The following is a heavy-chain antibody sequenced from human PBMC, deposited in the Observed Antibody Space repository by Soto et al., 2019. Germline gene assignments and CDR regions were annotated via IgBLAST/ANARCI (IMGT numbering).Heavy chain of an antibody. D-gene: IGHD4-17*01. J-gene: IGHJ5*02. V-gene: IGHV4-30-2*01. CDR1: GGSISSGGYS. CDR3: ARVNYGDYVRWFDP. Sequence: QLQLQESGSGLVKPSQTLSLTCAVSGGSISSGGYSWSWIRQPPGKGLEWIGYIYHSGSTYYNPSLKSRVTISVDRSKNQFSLKLSSATAADTAVYYCARVNYGDYVRWFDPWGQGTLVTVSS. CDR2: IYHSGST.